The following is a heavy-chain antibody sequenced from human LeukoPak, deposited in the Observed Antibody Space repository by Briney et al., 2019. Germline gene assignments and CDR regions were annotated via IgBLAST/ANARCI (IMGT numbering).Heavy chain of an antibody. CDR2: INTKTGNP. J-gene: IGHJ4*02. CDR3: ARGGYSRGQGSPFDY. CDR1: GYTFTNYP. Sequence: ASVKVSCEASGYTFTNYPMIWVRQAPGEGLEWMGWINTKTGNPTYAQGFTGRVVFSLDTSVSTAYLQISGLKAEDTAVYYCARGGYSRGQGSPFDYWGQGTLVTVSS. D-gene: IGHD6-19*01. V-gene: IGHV7-4-1*02.